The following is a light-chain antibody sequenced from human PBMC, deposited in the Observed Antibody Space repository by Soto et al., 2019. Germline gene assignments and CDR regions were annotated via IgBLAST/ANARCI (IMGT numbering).Light chain of an antibody. V-gene: IGKV2-28*01. Sequence: DIVMTQSPLSLSVTPGEAASISCRCSQSLLHRIGNSYLDWCLQRPGQSPQLLISLASNRASGVPDRFSGSGSGTDFTLHISRVEAEDVGVYYCMQALQSSFTFGPGTKVDL. CDR2: LAS. CDR1: QSLLHRIGNSY. J-gene: IGKJ3*01. CDR3: MQALQSSFT.